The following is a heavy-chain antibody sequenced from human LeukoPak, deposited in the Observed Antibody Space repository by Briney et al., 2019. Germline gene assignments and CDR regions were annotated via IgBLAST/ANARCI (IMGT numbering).Heavy chain of an antibody. D-gene: IGHD2-21*01. CDR1: GGSISSSSYY. V-gene: IGHV4-39*01. CDR2: IYYSGST. CDR3: ARAMDYSWSFDY. Sequence: SETLSLTCTVSGGSISSSSYYWGWIRQPPGKGLEWIGSIYYSGSTYYNPSLKSRVTISVDTSKNQFSLKLSSVTAADTAVYYCARAMDYSWSFDYWGQGTLVTVSS. J-gene: IGHJ4*02.